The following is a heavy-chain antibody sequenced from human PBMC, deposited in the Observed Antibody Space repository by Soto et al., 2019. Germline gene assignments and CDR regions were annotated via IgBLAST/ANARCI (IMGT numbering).Heavy chain of an antibody. CDR2: IYSSGTT. D-gene: IGHD4-17*01. Sequence: EVQVVESGGGLIQPGGSLRLSCAASGFTVSSNYMSWVRQAPGKGLEWVSVIYSSGTTYYADSVKGRFTISRDNSKNTLYLQMNSLRAEDTAVYYCARGNGMTTATTAFSYGMDVWGQGTTVTVSS. J-gene: IGHJ6*02. V-gene: IGHV3-53*01. CDR3: ARGNGMTTATTAFSYGMDV. CDR1: GFTVSSNY.